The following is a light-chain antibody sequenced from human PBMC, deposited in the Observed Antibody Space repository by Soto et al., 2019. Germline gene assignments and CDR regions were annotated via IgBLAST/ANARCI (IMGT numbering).Light chain of an antibody. CDR2: GNN. Sequence: QSVLTQPPSVSGAPGQRVAISCTGTISNIGAGYDVHWYQQLPGTAPKLLIYGNNNRPSGVPDRFSGSKSGTSASLAITGLQAEDEADYYCAAWDDSLNGPVFGGGTKLTVL. V-gene: IGLV1-40*01. CDR3: AAWDDSLNGPV. J-gene: IGLJ2*01. CDR1: ISNIGAGYD.